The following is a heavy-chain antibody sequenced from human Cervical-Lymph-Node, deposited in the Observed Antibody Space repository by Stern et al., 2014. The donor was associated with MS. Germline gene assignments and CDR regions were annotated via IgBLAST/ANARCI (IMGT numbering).Heavy chain of an antibody. CDR2: INAYNGNT. D-gene: IGHD4-11*01. J-gene: IGHJ5*02. CDR1: GYTFTSYG. CDR3: ARTHQTGNYVHWFDP. Sequence: VQLVESGAEVKKPGASVKVSCKASGYTFTSYGISWVRQAPGQGLEWMGWINAYNGNTNYAQKLQGRVTMTTDTSTSTAYMELRSLRSDDTAVYYCARTHQTGNYVHWFDPWGQGTLVTVSS. V-gene: IGHV1-18*01.